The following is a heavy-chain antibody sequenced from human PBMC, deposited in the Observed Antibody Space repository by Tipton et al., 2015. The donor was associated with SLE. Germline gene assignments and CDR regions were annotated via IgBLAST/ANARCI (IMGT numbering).Heavy chain of an antibody. CDR2: ISRSTTTT. J-gene: IGHJ4*02. CDR3: AKASGGVYGTEYFDY. D-gene: IGHD3-10*01. CDR1: GLSLSSYS. Sequence: SLRLSCAASGLSLSSYSMVWVRQAPGKGLEWVSYISRSTTTTYYADSVKGRFTISRDNVKKSLYLQMNSLRPQDTAVYYCAKASGGVYGTEYFDYWGQGTLVTVSS. V-gene: IGHV3-48*01.